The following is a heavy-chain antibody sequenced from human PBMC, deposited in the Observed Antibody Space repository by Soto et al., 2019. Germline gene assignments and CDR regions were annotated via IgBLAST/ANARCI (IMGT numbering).Heavy chain of an antibody. CDR1: GFTFSNAW. CDR2: IKSKTDGGTT. Sequence: GGSLRLSCAASGFTFSNAWMNWVRQAPGKGLEWVGRIKSKTDGGTTDYAAPVKGRFTISRDDSKNTLYLQMNSLKTEDTAVYYCTGSSWLISDAFDIWGQGTMVTVSS. CDR3: TGSSWLISDAFDI. J-gene: IGHJ3*02. D-gene: IGHD6-13*01. V-gene: IGHV3-15*07.